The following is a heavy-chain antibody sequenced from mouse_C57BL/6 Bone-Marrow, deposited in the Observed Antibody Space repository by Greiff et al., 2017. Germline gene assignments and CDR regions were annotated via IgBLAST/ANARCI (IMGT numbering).Heavy chain of an antibody. CDR2: ISYDGSN. CDR1: GYSITSGYY. V-gene: IGHV3-6*01. J-gene: IGHJ3*01. D-gene: IGHD2-10*02. CDR3: ARDGYGNYPSWFAY. Sequence: EVHLVESGPGLVKPSQSLSLTCSVTGYSITSGYYWNWIRQFPGNKLEWMGYISYDGSNNYNPSLKNRISITRDTSKNQFFLKLNSVTTEDTATYYCARDGYGNYPSWFAYWGQGTLVTVSA.